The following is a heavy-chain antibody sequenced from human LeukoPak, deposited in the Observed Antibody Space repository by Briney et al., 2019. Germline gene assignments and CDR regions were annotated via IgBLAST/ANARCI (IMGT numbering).Heavy chain of an antibody. D-gene: IGHD5-24*01. CDR2: IIPIFGTA. V-gene: IGHV1-69*13. Sequence: RASVKVSCKASGGTFSSYAISWVRQAPGQGLEWMGGIIPIFGTANYAQKFQGRVTITADESTSTAYMELSSLRSEDTAVYYCARDRGDGYPVVQFDYWGQGTLVTVSS. CDR3: ARDRGDGYPVVQFDY. J-gene: IGHJ4*02. CDR1: GGTFSSYA.